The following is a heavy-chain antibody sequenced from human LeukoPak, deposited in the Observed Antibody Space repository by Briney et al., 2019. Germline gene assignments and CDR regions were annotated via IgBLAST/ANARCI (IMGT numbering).Heavy chain of an antibody. CDR3: ARDDYYDSSALGAFDI. Sequence: GGSLRLSCAASGFTFSSYAMHWVRQAPGKGLEWVAVISYDGSNKYYADSVKGRFTISRDNSKNSLYLQMNSLRAEDTAVYHCARDDYYDSSALGAFDIWGQGTMVTVSS. CDR2: ISYDGSNK. V-gene: IGHV3-30*04. CDR1: GFTFSSYA. J-gene: IGHJ3*02. D-gene: IGHD3-22*01.